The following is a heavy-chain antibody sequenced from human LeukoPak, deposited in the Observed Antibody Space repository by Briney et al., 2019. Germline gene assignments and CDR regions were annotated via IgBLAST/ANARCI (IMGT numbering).Heavy chain of an antibody. CDR1: GFTFSSYA. J-gene: IGHJ6*02. CDR3: ARGNYYGMDV. Sequence: GGSLRLSCAASGFTFSSYAMHWVRQAPGKGLEWVAFIRYDGRNKYYADSVKGRFTISRDNSKNTLYLQMNSLRAEDTAVYYCARGNYYGMDVWGQGTTVTVSS. V-gene: IGHV3-30*02. CDR2: IRYDGRNK. D-gene: IGHD3-10*01.